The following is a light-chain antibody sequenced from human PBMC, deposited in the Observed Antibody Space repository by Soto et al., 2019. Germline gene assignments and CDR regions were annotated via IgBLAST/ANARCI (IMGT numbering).Light chain of an antibody. J-gene: IGKJ1*01. Sequence: EIVLTQSPATLSLSPGERANLSCRASQSVSSYLAWYQQKPGQAPRLLIYDASNRATGIAARFSGSGSGTDFTLTISSLEPEDFAVYYCQERSNWPTWTFGQGTKVDIK. V-gene: IGKV3-11*01. CDR3: QERSNWPTWT. CDR1: QSVSSY. CDR2: DAS.